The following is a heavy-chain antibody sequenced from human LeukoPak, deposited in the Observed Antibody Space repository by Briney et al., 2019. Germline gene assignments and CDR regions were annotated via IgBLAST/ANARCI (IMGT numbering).Heavy chain of an antibody. CDR1: GYTFTSYA. D-gene: IGHD3-3*01. Sequence: GASVKVSCKTSGYTFTSYAISWVRQAPGQGLEWMGWINTNTGNPTYAQGFTGRYAFSLDTSVSAAYLQISSLKAEDTAVYYCARVITIFGVVARGSYYYMDVWGKGTTVTVSS. V-gene: IGHV7-4-1*02. CDR2: INTNTGNP. J-gene: IGHJ6*03. CDR3: ARVITIFGVVARGSYYYMDV.